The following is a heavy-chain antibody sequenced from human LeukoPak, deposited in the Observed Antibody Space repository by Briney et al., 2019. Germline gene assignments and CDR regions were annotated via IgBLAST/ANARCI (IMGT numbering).Heavy chain of an antibody. D-gene: IGHD3-3*01. CDR1: GYTFTSYD. J-gene: IGHJ4*02. CDR2: MNPNSGNT. CDR3: ARGTGTYYDFWSGKGAYYFDY. Sequence: ASVKVSCKASGYTFTSYDINWVRQATGQGLEWRGWMNPNSGNTGYAQKFQGRVTMTRNTSISTAYMELSSLRSEDTAVYYCARGTGTYYDFWSGKGAYYFDYWGQGTLVTVSS. V-gene: IGHV1-8*01.